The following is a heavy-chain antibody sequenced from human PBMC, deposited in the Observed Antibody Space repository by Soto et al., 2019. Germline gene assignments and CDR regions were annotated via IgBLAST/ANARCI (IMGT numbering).Heavy chain of an antibody. CDR1: SGSISSSNW. Sequence: SETLSLTCAVSSGSISSSNWWSWVRQPPGRGLEWIGEIYHSGSTNYNPSLKSRVTISVDKSKNQFSLKLSSVTAADTAVYYCAREGSNSSGWYNYYYMDVWGKGTTVTVSS. J-gene: IGHJ6*03. V-gene: IGHV4-4*02. D-gene: IGHD6-19*01. CDR2: IYHSGST. CDR3: AREGSNSSGWYNYYYMDV.